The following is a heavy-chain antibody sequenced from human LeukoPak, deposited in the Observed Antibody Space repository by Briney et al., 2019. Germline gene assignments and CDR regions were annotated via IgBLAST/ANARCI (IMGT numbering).Heavy chain of an antibody. CDR1: GFTFSSYA. Sequence: GGSLRLSCAASGFTFSSYAMSWVRQVPGKGLEWVSSISASGGVTHYADSVKGRFTISGDNSKNTLYLQMNSLRAEDSAVYYCARDRHDFWSGYYGEGVPWFDPWGQGTLVTVSS. V-gene: IGHV3-23*01. CDR2: ISASGGVT. J-gene: IGHJ5*02. CDR3: ARDRHDFWSGYYGEGVPWFDP. D-gene: IGHD3-3*01.